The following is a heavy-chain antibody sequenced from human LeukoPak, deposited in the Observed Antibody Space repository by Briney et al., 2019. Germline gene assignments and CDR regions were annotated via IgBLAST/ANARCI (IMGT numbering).Heavy chain of an antibody. CDR1: GASVSSSH. CDR2: VDYNGST. Sequence: SETLSLTCTVSGASVSSSHWNWIRQSPEKGLEWIANVDYNGSTKYNPSLRGRGTMTLDTSKNQFHLKLESVTAADTARYYCARGFYEPSDRWGQGTLVTVSS. V-gene: IGHV4-59*02. J-gene: IGHJ5*02. D-gene: IGHD2/OR15-2a*01. CDR3: ARGFYEPSDR.